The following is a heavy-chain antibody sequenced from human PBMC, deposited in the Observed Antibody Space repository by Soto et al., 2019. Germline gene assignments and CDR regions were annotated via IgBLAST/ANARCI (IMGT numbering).Heavy chain of an antibody. CDR3: TRVPYQHPYYDFWSGYDYYYYMDV. CDR1: GFTFGDYA. CDR2: IRSKAYGGTT. J-gene: IGHJ6*03. D-gene: IGHD3-3*01. V-gene: IGHV3-49*03. Sequence: PGGSLRLSCTASGFTFGDYAMSWFRQAPGKGLEWVGFIRSKAYGGTTEYAASVKGRFTISRDDSKSIAYLQMNSLKTEDTAVYYCTRVPYQHPYYDFWSGYDYYYYMDVWGKGTTVTVSS.